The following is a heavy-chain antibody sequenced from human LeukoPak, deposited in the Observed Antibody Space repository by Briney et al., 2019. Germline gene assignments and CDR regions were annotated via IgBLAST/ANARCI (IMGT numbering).Heavy chain of an antibody. V-gene: IGHV3-73*01. CDR2: IRSTANGYAT. J-gene: IGHJ4*02. CDR3: ARALWFGETFPAY. Sequence: GGSLRLSCAASGFTFSGSALHWVRQASGKGLEWVGRIRSTANGYATAYAASVKGRFTISRDNAKNSLYLQMNSLRAEDTAVYYCARALWFGETFPAYWGQGTLVTVSS. D-gene: IGHD3-10*01. CDR1: GFTFSGSA.